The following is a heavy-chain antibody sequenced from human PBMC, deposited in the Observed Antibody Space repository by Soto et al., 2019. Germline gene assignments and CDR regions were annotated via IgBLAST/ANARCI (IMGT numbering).Heavy chain of an antibody. CDR3: AKSGFYCSGGSCYTGYYYGMDV. CDR1: GFTFSSYA. D-gene: IGHD2-15*01. J-gene: IGHJ6*02. Sequence: GGSLRLSCAASGFTFSSYAMSWVRQAPGKGLEWVSAISGSGGSTYYADSVKGRFTISRDNSKNTLYLQMNSLRAEDTAVYYCAKSGFYCSGGSCYTGYYYGMDVWGQGTTVTVSS. V-gene: IGHV3-23*01. CDR2: ISGSGGST.